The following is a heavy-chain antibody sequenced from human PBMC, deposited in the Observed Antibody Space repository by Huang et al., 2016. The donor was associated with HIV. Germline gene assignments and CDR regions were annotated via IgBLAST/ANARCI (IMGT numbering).Heavy chain of an antibody. CDR2: INPKRGGT. CDR3: ARDWSFGSSTSPAD. Sequence: QVQLAQSGAEVKNPGASVRVSNIHWVRQAPGQGLEWMGWINPKRGGTIYAERCQGRVTMTRDTTISTVHMDLRRIQSDDTAVYFCARDWSFGSSTSPADWGQGTLVTVSS. D-gene: IGHD6-6*01. J-gene: IGHJ4*02. V-gene: IGHV1-2*02.